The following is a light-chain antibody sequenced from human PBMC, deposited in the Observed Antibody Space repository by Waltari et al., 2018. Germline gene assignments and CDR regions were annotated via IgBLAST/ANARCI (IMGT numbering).Light chain of an antibody. CDR3: QQYNNWRT. V-gene: IGKV3-15*01. Sequence: EIVMTQSPATLSVSPGERATLSCRASQSVSSNLAWYQQRPGQPPRLLIYGASTRATGITARFSGSGSGTEFTLTISSLQSEDFAVYYCQQYNNWRTFGQGTKVEIK. CDR1: QSVSSN. J-gene: IGKJ1*01. CDR2: GAS.